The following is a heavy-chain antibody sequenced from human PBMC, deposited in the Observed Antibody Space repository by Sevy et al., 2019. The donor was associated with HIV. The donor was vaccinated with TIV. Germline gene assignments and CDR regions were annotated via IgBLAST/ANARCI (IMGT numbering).Heavy chain of an antibody. CDR2: INHAGST. D-gene: IGHD6-13*01. Sequence: SETLSLTCAVYGGSFGGYYWSWIRQPPGKGLEWIWEINHAGSTNYNPSLKSRVTISVETSKNQFSLQLDSVTAADTAIYYCARARGVATRQDYWGHGNLVTVSS. V-gene: IGHV4-34*01. CDR1: GGSFGGYY. J-gene: IGHJ4*01. CDR3: ARARGVATRQDY.